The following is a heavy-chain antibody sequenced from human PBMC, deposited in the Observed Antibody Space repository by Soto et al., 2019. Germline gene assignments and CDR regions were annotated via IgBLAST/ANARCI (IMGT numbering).Heavy chain of an antibody. D-gene: IGHD5-12*01. V-gene: IGHV3-30*18. Sequence: GGSLRLSCAASGFTFSSYGMHWVRQAPGKGLEWVAVISYDGSNKYYADSVKGRFTISRDNSKNTLYLQMNSLRAEDTAVYYCAKALRGYSGYDYYYGMDVWGQGTTVTVSS. CDR2: ISYDGSNK. CDR3: AKALRGYSGYDYYYGMDV. J-gene: IGHJ6*02. CDR1: GFTFSSYG.